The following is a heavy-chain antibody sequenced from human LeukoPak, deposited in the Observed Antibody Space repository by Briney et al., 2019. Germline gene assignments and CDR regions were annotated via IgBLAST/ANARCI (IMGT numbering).Heavy chain of an antibody. Sequence: GGSLRLSCAASGFTFSSYAMHWVRQAPGKGLEWVAVISYDGSNKYYADSVKGRFTISRDNSKNTLYLQMNSLRAEDTAVYYCARDKGGFFAVYGKDYWGQGTLVTVSS. J-gene: IGHJ4*02. CDR2: ISYDGSNK. CDR1: GFTFSSYA. CDR3: ARDKGGFFAVYGKDY. D-gene: IGHD5/OR15-5a*01. V-gene: IGHV3-30-3*01.